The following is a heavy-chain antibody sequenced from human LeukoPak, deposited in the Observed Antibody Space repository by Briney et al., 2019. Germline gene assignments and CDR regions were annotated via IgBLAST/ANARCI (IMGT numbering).Heavy chain of an antibody. D-gene: IGHD4-17*01. V-gene: IGHV1-58*01. CDR1: GFTFTISA. J-gene: IGHJ4*02. CDR2: IVVGSGNT. CDR3: AADPGHYGDYDFDY. Sequence: SVKVSCKASGFTFTISAVQWVRQARGQRLEWIGWIVVGSGNTNYAQKFQERVTITRDMSTSTAYMELSSLRSEDTAVYYCAADPGHYGDYDFDYWGQGTLVTVSS.